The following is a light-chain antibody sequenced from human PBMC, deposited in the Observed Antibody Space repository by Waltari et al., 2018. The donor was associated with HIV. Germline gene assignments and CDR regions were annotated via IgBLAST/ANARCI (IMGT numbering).Light chain of an antibody. CDR1: QGINIA. CDR2: DAS. V-gene: IGKV1-13*02. Sequence: AIQLTQSPSSVSASVGDRVTITCRASQGINIALAWYQQIPGKGPEVLIFDASNLESGVPSRFSGSGSGTDFTLTISSLQPEDFATYYCQQFNSYPYTFGQGTKVEIK. CDR3: QQFNSYPYT. J-gene: IGKJ2*01.